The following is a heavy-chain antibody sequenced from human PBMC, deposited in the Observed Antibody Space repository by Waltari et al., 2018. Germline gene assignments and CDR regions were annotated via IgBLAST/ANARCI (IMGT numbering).Heavy chain of an antibody. CDR2: VHASGTT. V-gene: IGHV4-4*07. CDR3: ARSGDYAEYFQH. Sequence: QVQLYESGPGLVRPSGTLSLTCGVSSGSVSRYYWNWIRQSAGKGLEWIGHVHASGTTKYNPSLRSRVTVSLDTSKNQFSLKLTSVTAADTAVYYCARSGDYAEYFQHWGLGTLLTVSS. J-gene: IGHJ1*01. D-gene: IGHD4-17*01. CDR1: SGSVSRYY.